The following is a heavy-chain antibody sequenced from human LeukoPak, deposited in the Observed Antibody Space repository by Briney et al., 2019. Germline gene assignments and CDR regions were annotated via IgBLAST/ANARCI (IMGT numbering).Heavy chain of an antibody. D-gene: IGHD6-13*01. CDR3: AEGRMVAAAPNGFDI. CDR2: ISYDGSSN. J-gene: IGHJ3*02. V-gene: IGHV3-30*18. CDR1: GFTFSSYG. Sequence: TGGSLRLSCAASGFTFSSYGMHWVRQAPGKGLEWVAVISYDGSSNYYADSVKGRFTISRDNSKNTLYLQLNSLRAEDTAVYYCAEGRMVAAAPNGFDIWGQGTMVTVSS.